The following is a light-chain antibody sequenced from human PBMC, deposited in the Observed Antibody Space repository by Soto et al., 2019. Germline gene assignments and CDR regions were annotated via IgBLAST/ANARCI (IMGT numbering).Light chain of an antibody. CDR1: HSVSSNY. J-gene: IGKJ5*01. CDR3: QLYGSSPPRYT. V-gene: IGKV3-20*01. Sequence: EIVLTQAPGSLYCSPGERATLSGGAIHSVSSNYLAWYQQKRGQAPRLLIYAASARATGIPDRFSGSGSGTDFTLTISRLEPEDFAVYFCQLYGSSPPRYTFGQGTRLEIK. CDR2: AAS.